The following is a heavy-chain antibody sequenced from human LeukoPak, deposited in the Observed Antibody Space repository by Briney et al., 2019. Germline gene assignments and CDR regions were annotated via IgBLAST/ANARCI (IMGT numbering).Heavy chain of an antibody. V-gene: IGHV4-4*07. CDR2: IYTSGST. D-gene: IGHD1-26*01. J-gene: IGHJ4*02. CDR3: ARGSWWEPTSMFDY. Sequence: SETLSLTCTVSGGSISSYYWSWIRQPAGKGLEWIGRIYTSGSTNYNPSLKSRVTMSVDTSKNQFSLKLSSVTAADTAVYYCARGSWWEPTSMFDYWGRGTLVTVSS. CDR1: GGSISSYY.